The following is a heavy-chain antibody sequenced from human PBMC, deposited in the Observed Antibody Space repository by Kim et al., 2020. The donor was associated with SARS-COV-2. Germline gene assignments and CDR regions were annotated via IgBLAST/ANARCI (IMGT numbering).Heavy chain of an antibody. Sequence: AEPEKVHFTISRDNSKNPLYLKTTSLRAEDTAVYYCARDLLVGATSYGMDVWGQGTTVTVSS. J-gene: IGHJ6*02. CDR3: ARDLLVGATSYGMDV. V-gene: IGHV3-30*07. D-gene: IGHD1-26*01.